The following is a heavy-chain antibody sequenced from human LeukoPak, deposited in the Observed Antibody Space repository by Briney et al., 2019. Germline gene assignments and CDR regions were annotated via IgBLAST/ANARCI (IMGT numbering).Heavy chain of an antibody. J-gene: IGHJ5*02. D-gene: IGHD2-2*02. CDR2: MNPNSGNT. V-gene: IGHV1-8*01. CDR1: GYTFTSYD. CDR3: ARGNSGVPAAIRFVWHAPGNWFDP. Sequence: GASVKVSCKASGYTFTSYDINWVRQATGQALEWMGWMNPNSGNTGYAQKFQGRVTMTRNTSISTAYMELSSLRSEDTAVYYCARGNSGVPAAIRFVWHAPGNWFDPWGQGTLVTVSS.